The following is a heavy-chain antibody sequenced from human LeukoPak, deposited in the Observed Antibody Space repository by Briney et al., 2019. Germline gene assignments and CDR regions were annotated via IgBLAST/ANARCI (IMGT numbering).Heavy chain of an antibody. V-gene: IGHV4-4*07. Sequence: SETLSLTCTVSGDSISSYYWDWIRQPAGRGLEWLGRIYSGGDANYNPSLKSRVTMSVDTSKNQFSLRLSSLTAADTAVYYCARDVGSGGGTFPTYHFDFWGQGTLVTVSS. J-gene: IGHJ4*02. CDR1: GDSISSYY. D-gene: IGHD3-10*01. CDR3: ARDVGSGGGTFPTYHFDF. CDR2: IYSGGDA.